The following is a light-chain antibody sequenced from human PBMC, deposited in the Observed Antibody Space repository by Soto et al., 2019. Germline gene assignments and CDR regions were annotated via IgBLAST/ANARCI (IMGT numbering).Light chain of an antibody. Sequence: QSVLTQPASVSGSPGQSIAISCTGTSSDVGAYDYVSWYQQHPGKAPKLMIYDVTNRPSGVFDRFSGSKSGNTASLTISGLQAEDEADYYCSSYTVSSTPLYVFGTGTKVTVL. CDR3: SSYTVSSTPLYV. V-gene: IGLV2-14*01. CDR2: DVT. J-gene: IGLJ1*01. CDR1: SSDVGAYDY.